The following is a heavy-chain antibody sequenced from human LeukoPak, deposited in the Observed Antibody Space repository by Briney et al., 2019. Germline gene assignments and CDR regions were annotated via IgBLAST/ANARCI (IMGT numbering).Heavy chain of an antibody. CDR1: GGSISSYY. Sequence: PSETLSLTCTVSGGSISSYYWSWIRQPPGKGLEWIGYIYCSGSTNYNPSLKSRVTISVDTSKNQFSLKLSSVTAADTAVYYCARVRGYCSSTSCYILDYWGQGTLVTVSS. CDR2: IYCSGST. V-gene: IGHV4-59*12. CDR3: ARVRGYCSSTSCYILDY. D-gene: IGHD2-2*02. J-gene: IGHJ4*02.